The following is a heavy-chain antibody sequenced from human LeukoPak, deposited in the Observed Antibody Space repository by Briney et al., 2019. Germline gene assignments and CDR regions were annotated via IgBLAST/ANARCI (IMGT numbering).Heavy chain of an antibody. CDR2: TSSDLNVK. CDR1: GFTFGKYW. V-gene: IGHV3-30*03. Sequence: GSLRLSCVASGFTFGKYWMSWVRQAPGKGLEWVAVTSSDLNVKLYADSVKGRFTISRDNSRSTLYLQMNSLRPEDTAIYYCAREGYYGSGSPPSLYFDYWGQGTLVTVSS. CDR3: AREGYYGSGSPPSLYFDY. D-gene: IGHD3-10*01. J-gene: IGHJ4*02.